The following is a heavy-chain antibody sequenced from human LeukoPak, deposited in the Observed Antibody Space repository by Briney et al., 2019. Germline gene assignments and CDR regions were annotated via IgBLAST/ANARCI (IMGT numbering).Heavy chain of an antibody. CDR2: ISGSGGST. CDR3: AKPTRGSGSFLIDF. D-gene: IGHD1-26*01. V-gene: IGHV3-23*01. Sequence: RTGGSLRLSCAASGFTFSSYAMSWVRQAPGKGLEWVSAISGSGGSTYYADSVKGRFTISRDNSKNTLYLQMNSLRAEDTAVYYCAKPTRGSGSFLIDFWGQGTLVTVSS. CDR1: GFTFSSYA. J-gene: IGHJ4*02.